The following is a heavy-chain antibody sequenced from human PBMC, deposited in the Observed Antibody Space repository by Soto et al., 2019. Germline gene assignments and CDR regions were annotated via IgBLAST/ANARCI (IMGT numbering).Heavy chain of an antibody. D-gene: IGHD6-13*01. CDR2: IIPIFGTA. V-gene: IGHV1-69*13. Sequence: ASVKVSCKASGGTFSSYAISWVRQAPGQGLEWMGGIIPIFGTANYAQKFQGRVTITADESTSTAYMELSSLRSEDTAVYYCARWGTMAAAGDDYYYGMDVWGQGTTVTVSS. CDR3: ARWGTMAAAGDDYYYGMDV. CDR1: GGTFSSYA. J-gene: IGHJ6*02.